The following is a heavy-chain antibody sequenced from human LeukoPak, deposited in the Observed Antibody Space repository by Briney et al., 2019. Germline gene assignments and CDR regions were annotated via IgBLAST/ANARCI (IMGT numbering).Heavy chain of an antibody. Sequence: SETLSLTCIVSGGSISRYYWSWIRQPAGKGLEWIGRLYTSGSTNYNPSLKSRVAMPVDTSKHQFSLKLSSVTAADTAVYYCARQGYCSGGSCYDWFDPWGQGTLVTVSS. J-gene: IGHJ5*02. D-gene: IGHD2-15*01. CDR2: LYTSGST. CDR3: ARQGYCSGGSCYDWFDP. CDR1: GGSISRYY. V-gene: IGHV4-4*07.